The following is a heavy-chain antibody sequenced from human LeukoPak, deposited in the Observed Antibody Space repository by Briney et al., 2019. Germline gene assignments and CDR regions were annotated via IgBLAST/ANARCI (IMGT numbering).Heavy chain of an antibody. CDR1: GYSFTSYW. CDR3: ARRGNYGDYVP. V-gene: IGHV5-51*01. CDR2: IYPGDSDT. D-gene: IGHD4-17*01. Sequence: GESLKISCKGSGYSFTSYWIGWVRQMPGKGLEWIWTIYPGDSDTSYSPSFQGQVTISADKSISTAYLQWNSLKASDTAMYYCARRGNYGDYVPWGQGTLVTVSS. J-gene: IGHJ5*02.